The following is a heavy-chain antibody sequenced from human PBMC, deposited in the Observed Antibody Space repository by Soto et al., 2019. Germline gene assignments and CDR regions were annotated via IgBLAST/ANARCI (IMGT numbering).Heavy chain of an antibody. CDR3: AKDTYSRSWYF. Sequence: LRLSCAASGFTFTNYLMTWVRQAPGKGLEWVSSIDKSGGDTYYADSVKGRFTISRDNSKNTLYLQMNGLRAEDTALYYCAKDTYSRSWYFWGQGTLVTVSS. J-gene: IGHJ4*02. V-gene: IGHV3-23*05. CDR1: GFTFTNYL. D-gene: IGHD2-2*01. CDR2: IDKSGGDT.